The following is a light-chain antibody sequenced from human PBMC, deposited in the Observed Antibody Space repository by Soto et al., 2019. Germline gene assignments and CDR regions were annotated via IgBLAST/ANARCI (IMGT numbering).Light chain of an antibody. CDR1: QSVSSY. Sequence: EIVLTQSPATLSLSPGERATLSCRASQSVSSYLAWYQQKPGQAPRLLIYDASNRATGIPARFSGSGSATDCTFTISSLEPEDFAVYYCQQRSNWPRTFGPGTKVDIK. V-gene: IGKV3-11*01. CDR3: QQRSNWPRT. J-gene: IGKJ3*01. CDR2: DAS.